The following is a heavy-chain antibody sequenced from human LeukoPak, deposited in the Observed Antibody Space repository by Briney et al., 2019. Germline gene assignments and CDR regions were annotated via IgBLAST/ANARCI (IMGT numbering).Heavy chain of an antibody. CDR3: ALSPYSSDPEYFQH. J-gene: IGHJ1*01. CDR2: ISSSSSYI. V-gene: IGHV3-21*01. Sequence: GGSLRLSCTASGFTFSSYSMNWVRQAPGKGLEWVSSISSSSSYIYYADSVKGRFTISRDNAKNSLYLQMNSLSAEDTAVYYCALSPYSSDPEYFQHWGQGTLVTVSS. CDR1: GFTFSSYS. D-gene: IGHD6-25*01.